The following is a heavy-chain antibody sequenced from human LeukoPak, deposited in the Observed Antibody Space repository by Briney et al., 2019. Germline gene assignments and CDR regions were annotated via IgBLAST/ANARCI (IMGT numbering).Heavy chain of an antibody. Sequence: GASVKVSCKASGYTFTGYYMHWVRQAPGQGLEWMVWINPNSGDTKYSQKFQGRVTMTRDTSISTAYMELSRLRSDDTAVYYCATQRGSYLWGTDFDYWGQGTLVTVSS. CDR1: GYTFTGYY. CDR2: INPNSGDT. V-gene: IGHV1-2*02. J-gene: IGHJ4*02. D-gene: IGHD3-16*01. CDR3: ATQRGSYLWGTDFDY.